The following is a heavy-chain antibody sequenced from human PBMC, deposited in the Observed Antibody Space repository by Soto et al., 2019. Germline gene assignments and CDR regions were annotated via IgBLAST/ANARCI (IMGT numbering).Heavy chain of an antibody. CDR2: IIPILGIA. V-gene: IGHV1-69*02. CDR3: ARVADMCTVTKGYYYYMDV. J-gene: IGHJ6*03. CDR1: GDTFSRHT. D-gene: IGHD4-17*01. Sequence: QVQLVQSGAEVKKPGSSVKVSCKASGDTFSRHTISWVRQAPGQGLEWMGRIIPILGIANYAQKFQGRVTITADKSTSTAYMDLSSLRSEDTAVYYCARVADMCTVTKGYYYYMDVWGKGTTVTGS.